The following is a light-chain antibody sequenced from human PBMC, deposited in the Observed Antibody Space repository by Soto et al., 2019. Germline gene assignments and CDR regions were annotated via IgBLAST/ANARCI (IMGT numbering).Light chain of an antibody. Sequence: QSVLTQPASVSGSPGHWITISCTGTSSDVGGYNYVSWYQQHPGKAPKLMIYDVSNRPSGVSNRFSGSKSGNTASLTISGLQAEDEADYYCSSYTSSSTLVFGTGTKVTVL. CDR2: DVS. V-gene: IGLV2-14*01. J-gene: IGLJ1*01. CDR3: SSYTSSSTLV. CDR1: SSDVGGYNY.